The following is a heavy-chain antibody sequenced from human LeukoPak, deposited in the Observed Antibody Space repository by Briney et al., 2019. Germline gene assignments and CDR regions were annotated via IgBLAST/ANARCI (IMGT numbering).Heavy chain of an antibody. CDR1: GGTFSSYA. D-gene: IGHD5-18*01. J-gene: IGHJ4*02. V-gene: IGHV1-69*04. Sequence: ASVKVSCKASGGTFSSYAISWARHAPGQGLEWMGRIIPILGIANYAQKFQGRVTITADKSTSTAYMELSSLRSEDTAVYYCARVGHAAMVIREYYFDYWGQGTLVTVSS. CDR3: ARVGHAAMVIREYYFDY. CDR2: IIPILGIA.